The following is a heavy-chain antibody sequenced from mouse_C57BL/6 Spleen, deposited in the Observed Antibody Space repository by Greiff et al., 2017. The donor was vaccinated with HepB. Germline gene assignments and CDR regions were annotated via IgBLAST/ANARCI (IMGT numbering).Heavy chain of an antibody. CDR2: IRNKANGYTT. J-gene: IGHJ2*01. CDR3: ARSPANWDLFDY. CDR1: GFTFTDYY. Sequence: EVQVVESGGGLVQPGGSLSLSCAASGFTFTDYYMSWVRQPPGKALEWLGFIRNKANGYTTEYSASVKGRFTISRDNSQSILYLQMNALRAEDSATYYCARSPANWDLFDYWGQGTTLTVSS. V-gene: IGHV7-3*01. D-gene: IGHD4-1*01.